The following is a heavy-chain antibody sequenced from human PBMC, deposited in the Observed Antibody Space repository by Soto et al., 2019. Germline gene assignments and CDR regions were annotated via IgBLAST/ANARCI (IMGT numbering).Heavy chain of an antibody. V-gene: IGHV3-23*01. CDR3: AKNAYYYDSSGYYYLGYFDY. CDR1: GFTFSSYA. D-gene: IGHD3-22*01. Sequence: PGGSLRLSCAASGFTFSSYAMSWVRQAPGKGLEWVSAISGSGGSTYYADSVKGRFTISRDNSKNTLYLQMNSLGAEDTAVYYCAKNAYYYDSSGYYYLGYFDYWGQGTLVTVSS. J-gene: IGHJ4*02. CDR2: ISGSGGST.